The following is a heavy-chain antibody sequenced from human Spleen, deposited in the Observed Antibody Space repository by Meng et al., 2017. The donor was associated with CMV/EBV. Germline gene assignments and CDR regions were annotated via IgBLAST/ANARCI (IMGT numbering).Heavy chain of an antibody. CDR3: AKGSATGPGRFEF. CDR2: ISSSSTYL. CDR1: GFTLSPYT. Sequence: ETLSLTCAASGFTLSPYTMHWVRQTPGKGLEWVSSISSSSTYLYYADSLKGRFTISRDNAKNSLYLLMNSLRVEDTAVYYCAKGSATGPGRFEFWGQGALVTVSS. J-gene: IGHJ4*02. V-gene: IGHV3-21*01. D-gene: IGHD6-13*01.